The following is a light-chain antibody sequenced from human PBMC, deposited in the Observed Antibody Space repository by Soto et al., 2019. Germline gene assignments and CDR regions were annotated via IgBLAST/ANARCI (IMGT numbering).Light chain of an antibody. CDR1: QSVSSK. CDR3: QQYYSYPRT. Sequence: EIVMTQSPATLSVSPGDTVTLSCRASQSVSSKLAWFQQKPGQPPRLLFYGASTRATGIPARLSGSGSGTEFTLTISCLQSEDFATYYCQQYYSYPRTFGQGTKVEIK. V-gene: IGKV3-15*01. CDR2: GAS. J-gene: IGKJ1*01.